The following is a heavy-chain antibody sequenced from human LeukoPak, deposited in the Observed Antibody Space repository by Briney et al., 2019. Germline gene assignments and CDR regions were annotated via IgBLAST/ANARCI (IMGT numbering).Heavy chain of an antibody. V-gene: IGHV4-59*11. D-gene: IGHD2-2*01. Sequence: SETLSLTCTVSGGSISSHYWSWIRQPPGKGLEWIGYIYYSGSTNYNPSLKSRVTMSIDTSKNQFSLKLNSVTAADTAVYYCARYRRDSTFFIDFWGQGTLVTVSS. CDR3: ARYRRDSTFFIDF. CDR2: IYYSGST. CDR1: GGSISSHY. J-gene: IGHJ4*02.